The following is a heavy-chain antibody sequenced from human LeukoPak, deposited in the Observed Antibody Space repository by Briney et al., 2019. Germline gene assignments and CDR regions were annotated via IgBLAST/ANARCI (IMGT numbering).Heavy chain of an antibody. V-gene: IGHV4-34*01. D-gene: IGHD3-22*01. J-gene: IGHJ1*01. CDR1: GGSFSGYY. Sequence: PSETLSLTCAVYGGSFSGYYWSWIRQPPGKGLEWIGEINHSGSTNYNPSLKSRVTISVDTSKNQFSLKLSSVTAADTAVYYCARGDTMISLQHWGQGTLVTVSS. CDR2: INHSGST. CDR3: ARGDTMISLQH.